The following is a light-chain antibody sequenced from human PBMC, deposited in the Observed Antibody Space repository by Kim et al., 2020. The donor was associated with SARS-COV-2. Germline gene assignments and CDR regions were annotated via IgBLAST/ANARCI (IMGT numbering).Light chain of an antibody. CDR3: QQYGSSPRT. CDR1: QSVSRNY. J-gene: IGKJ1*01. V-gene: IGKV3D-20*01. Sequence: EIVLTQSPASLSLSPGERATLSCGASQSVSRNYLAWLQQKPGLAPRLLIYDASTRTKGIPDRFSGSGSGTDFTLTISRLEPEDFAVYFCQQYGSSPRTFGQGTKVDIK. CDR2: DAS.